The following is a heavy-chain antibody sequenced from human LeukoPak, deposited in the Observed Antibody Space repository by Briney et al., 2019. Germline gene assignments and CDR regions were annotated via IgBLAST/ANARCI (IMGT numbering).Heavy chain of an antibody. CDR2: VSGIGDKT. D-gene: IGHD3-22*01. V-gene: IGHV3-23*01. CDR3: ARDFHDSSGYYFDY. CDR1: GFTLSGYT. J-gene: IGHJ4*02. Sequence: GGSLRLSCAASGFTLSGYTMSWVRQAPGKGLEWVSAVSGIGDKTFYADSVKGRFTISRDNSKGTLYLQMNSLRAEDTALYYCARDFHDSSGYYFDYWGQGTLVTVSS.